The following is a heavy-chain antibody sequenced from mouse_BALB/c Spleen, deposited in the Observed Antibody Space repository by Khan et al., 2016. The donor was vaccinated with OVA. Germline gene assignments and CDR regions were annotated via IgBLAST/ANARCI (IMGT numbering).Heavy chain of an antibody. CDR2: IGVGSATI. Sequence: EVQLQESGGGLVQPGGSRKLSCAASGFTFSSFGMHWVRQAPEKGLEWVADIGVGSATIYYADTVKGRFTISRDNPKNALFLQMTSLRSEDTAIYYCARSTLSTWYFDVWGEGTTVTVSS. J-gene: IGHJ1*01. V-gene: IGHV5-17*02. CDR1: GFTFSSFG. CDR3: ARSTLSTWYFDV.